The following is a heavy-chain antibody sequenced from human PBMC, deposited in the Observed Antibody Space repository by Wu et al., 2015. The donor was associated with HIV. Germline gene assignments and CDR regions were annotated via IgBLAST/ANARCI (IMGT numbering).Heavy chain of an antibody. Sequence: QVQLEQSGAELKKPGSSVKVSCKVSGGSLTNYVITWVRQAPGQGLEWMGGITPIFGTPEFAQKFQGRVTITTDESTKTAFMALNSLTSEDTAIYYCARGSYDYDSGGYSMSGFDIWAKGQWSPSLQ. D-gene: IGHD3-22*01. CDR1: GGSLTNYV. V-gene: IGHV1-69*05. CDR3: ARGSYDYDSGGYSMSGFDI. CDR2: ITPIFGTP. J-gene: IGHJ3*02.